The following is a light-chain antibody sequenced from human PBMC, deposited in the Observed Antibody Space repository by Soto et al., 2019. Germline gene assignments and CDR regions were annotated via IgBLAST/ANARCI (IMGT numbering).Light chain of an antibody. J-gene: IGKJ5*01. V-gene: IGKV1-8*01. CDR2: AAS. CDR1: QGISSY. CDR3: QQSYSTPSIT. Sequence: AIRMTQSPSSFSASTGDRVTITCRASQGISSYLAWYQQKPGKAPKLLIYAASTLQSGVPSRFSGSGSGTDFTLTISCLQSEDFATYYCQQSYSTPSITFGQGTRLEIK.